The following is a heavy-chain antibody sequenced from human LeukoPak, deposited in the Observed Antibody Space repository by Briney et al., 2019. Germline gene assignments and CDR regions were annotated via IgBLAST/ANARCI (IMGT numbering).Heavy chain of an antibody. D-gene: IGHD2-15*01. CDR2: IIPIFGTA. J-gene: IGHJ4*02. CDR1: GGTFSSYA. Sequence: GASVKVSCKASGGTFSSYAISWVRQAPGQGLEWMGGIIPIFGTANYAQKFQGRVTITGDESTSTAYMELSSLRSEDTAVYYCASDPGSTGYFDYWGQGTLVTVSS. CDR3: ASDPGSTGYFDY. V-gene: IGHV1-69*13.